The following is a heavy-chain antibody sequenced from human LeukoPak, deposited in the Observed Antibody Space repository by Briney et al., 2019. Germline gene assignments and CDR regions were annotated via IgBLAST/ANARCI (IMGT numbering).Heavy chain of an antibody. J-gene: IGHJ4*02. D-gene: IGHD1-1*01. CDR1: GFTFDNYA. Sequence: GGSLRLSCAASGFTFDNYAMSWVRQTPGKGLEWVSGIGGSGDDTSYADSVKGRFTISRDNSKNILFLQMDSLRAEDTAVYYCARVNDQLDYWGQGTLVTVSS. V-gene: IGHV3-23*01. CDR3: ARVNDQLDY. CDR2: IGGSGDDT.